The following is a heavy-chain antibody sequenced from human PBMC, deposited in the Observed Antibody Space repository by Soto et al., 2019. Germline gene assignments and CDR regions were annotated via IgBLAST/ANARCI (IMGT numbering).Heavy chain of an antibody. CDR2: ISYDGSSK. CDR3: AKDGYHDNSGYFDFDY. CDR1: GFTFSTYD. J-gene: IGHJ4*02. Sequence: QVQLVESGGGVVQPGRSLRLSCGASGFTFSTYDMHRVRQAPGKGLEWVAVISYDGSSKYYGDSVKGRFIISRDNSKNTLDLQMNSLRAEDTAVYYCAKDGYHDNSGYFDFDYWGQGALVTVSS. D-gene: IGHD3-22*01. V-gene: IGHV3-30*18.